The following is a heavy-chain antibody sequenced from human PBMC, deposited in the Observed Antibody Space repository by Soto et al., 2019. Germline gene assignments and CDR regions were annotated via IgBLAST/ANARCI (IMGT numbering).Heavy chain of an antibody. Sequence: GSVKVYFKASGYPFTSYGISLVRQAPGQGLEWMGWISAYNGNTNYAQKLQGRVTMTTDTSTSTAYMELRSLRSDDTAVYYCARIIVATIAGWFDPWGQGTMVTVSS. D-gene: IGHD5-12*01. CDR3: ARIIVATIAGWFDP. CDR2: ISAYNGNT. J-gene: IGHJ5*02. CDR1: GYPFTSYG. V-gene: IGHV1-18*01.